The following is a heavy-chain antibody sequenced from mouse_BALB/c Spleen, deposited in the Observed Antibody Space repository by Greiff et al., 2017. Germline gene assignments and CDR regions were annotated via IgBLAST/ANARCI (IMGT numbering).Heavy chain of an antibody. Sequence: VQLQQSGAELVKPGASVKLSCTASGFNIKDTYMHWVKQRPEQGLEWIGRIDPANGNTKYDPKFQGKATITADTSSNTAYLQLSSLTSEDTAVYYCARGTMITTGYAMDYWGQGTAVTVSS. CDR2: IDPANGNT. D-gene: IGHD2-4*01. V-gene: IGHV14-3*02. J-gene: IGHJ4*01. CDR1: GFNIKDTY. CDR3: ARGTMITTGYAMDY.